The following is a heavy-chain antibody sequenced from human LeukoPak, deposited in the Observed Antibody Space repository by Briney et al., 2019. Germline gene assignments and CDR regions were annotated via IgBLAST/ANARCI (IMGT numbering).Heavy chain of an antibody. Sequence: SETLSLTCTVSGGSISSYYWSWIRQPPGKGLEGMGYIYYSGSTNYNPSPKSRVTISVDTSKNQFSLKLSSVTAADTAVYYCARALNIVVVTALPWAFDIWGQGTMATVSS. D-gene: IGHD2-21*02. J-gene: IGHJ3*02. CDR3: ARALNIVVVTALPWAFDI. CDR2: IYYSGST. V-gene: IGHV4-59*01. CDR1: GGSISSYY.